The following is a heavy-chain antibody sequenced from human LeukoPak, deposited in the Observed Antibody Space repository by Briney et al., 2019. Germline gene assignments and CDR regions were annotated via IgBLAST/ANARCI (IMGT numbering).Heavy chain of an antibody. Sequence: PSQTLSLTCTVSGGSISSGSYYWSWIRQPAGKGLEWIGRIYTSGSTNYNPSLKSRVTISVDTSKNQFSLKLSSVTAADTAVYYCASDDFWSGYWKSVWGQGTLVTVSS. D-gene: IGHD3-3*01. J-gene: IGHJ4*02. CDR3: ASDDFWSGYWKSV. CDR1: GGSISSGSYY. V-gene: IGHV4-61*02. CDR2: IYTSGST.